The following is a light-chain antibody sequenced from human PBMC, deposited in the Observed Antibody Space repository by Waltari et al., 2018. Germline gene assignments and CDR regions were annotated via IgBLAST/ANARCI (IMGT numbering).Light chain of an antibody. V-gene: IGLV4-69*01. CDR1: SGHSNYA. CDR2: LNSDGSH. J-gene: IGLJ2*01. Sequence: QLVLTQSPSASASLGASVKLTCTLSSGHSNYAIAWHQQQPKKGPRYLMKLNSDGSHTKGYGLPERFSGSSSGAERFLTISSLQSEDEGDYYCQTWDTDIHVVFGGGTKLIVL. CDR3: QTWDTDIHVV.